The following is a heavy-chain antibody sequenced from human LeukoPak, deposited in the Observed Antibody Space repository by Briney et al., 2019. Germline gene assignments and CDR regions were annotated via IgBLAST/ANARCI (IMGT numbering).Heavy chain of an antibody. J-gene: IGHJ4*02. CDR1: GGTFSSYA. D-gene: IGHD6-13*01. Sequence: ASVKVSCKASGGTFSSYAISWVRQAPGQGLEWMGRIIPILGIANYAQKFQGRVTITADKSTSTAYMELSSLRSEDTAVYYCARGRLAAAGPFDYWGQGTLVTVSS. CDR2: IIPILGIA. V-gene: IGHV1-69*04. CDR3: ARGRLAAAGPFDY.